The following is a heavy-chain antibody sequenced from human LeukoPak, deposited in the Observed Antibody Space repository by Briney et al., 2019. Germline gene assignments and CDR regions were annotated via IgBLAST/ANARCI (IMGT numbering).Heavy chain of an antibody. CDR1: GYTFTGYY. J-gene: IGHJ4*02. D-gene: IGHD2-15*01. Sequence: ASVKVSCKASGYTFTGYYMHWVRQAPGQGLEWMGWINPNSGGTNYAQKFQGWVTMTRDTSISTAYMELSRLRSDDTAVYYCARATPDIVAVVAATYYFDYWGQGTLVTVSS. CDR3: ARATPDIVAVVAATYYFDY. CDR2: INPNSGGT. V-gene: IGHV1-2*04.